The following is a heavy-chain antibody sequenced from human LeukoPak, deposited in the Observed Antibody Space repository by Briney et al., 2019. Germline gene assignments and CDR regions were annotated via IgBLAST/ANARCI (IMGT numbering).Heavy chain of an antibody. V-gene: IGHV1-18*01. CDR2: ISAYNGNT. J-gene: IGHJ6*03. CDR3: ARDRYDDSSGYYDYYYYMDV. Sequence: ASVKVSCKASGYTFTSYGISWVRQAPGQGLEWMGWISAYNGNTNYAQKLQGRVTMTTDTSTSTAYMELRSLRSDDTAVYYCARDRYDDSSGYYDYYYYMDVWGKGTTVTVSS. D-gene: IGHD3-22*01. CDR1: GYTFTSYG.